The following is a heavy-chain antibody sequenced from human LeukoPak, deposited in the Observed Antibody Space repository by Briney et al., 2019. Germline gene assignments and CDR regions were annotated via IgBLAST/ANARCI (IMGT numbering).Heavy chain of an antibody. CDR1: GDSVSSNSAA. V-gene: IGHV6-1*01. J-gene: IGHJ4*02. CDR3: TRSPPGYFDS. CDR2: TYYRSKWYN. Sequence: SQTLSLTCAISGDSVSSNSAAWSWIRQSPSRGLEWLGRTYYRSKWYNDYAVSVKSRIAINPDTSKNQFSLQLNSVTPEDTAVYYCTRSPPGYFDSWGQGTLVTVSS.